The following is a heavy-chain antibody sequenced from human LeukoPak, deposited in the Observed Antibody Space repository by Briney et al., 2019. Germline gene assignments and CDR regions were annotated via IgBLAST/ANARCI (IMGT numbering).Heavy chain of an antibody. CDR3: VRDVRGIGQDYYYMDV. D-gene: IGHD3-16*01. J-gene: IGHJ6*03. CDR1: GFTFSSYG. V-gene: IGHV3-30*03. Sequence: GGSLRLSCAASGFTFSSYGMHWVRQAPGKGLEWVAVISYDGSNKYYADSVKGRFTISRDNAKNTLSPQMNSLRVEDTALYYCVRDVRGIGQDYYYMDVWGKGTTVTVSS. CDR2: ISYDGSNK.